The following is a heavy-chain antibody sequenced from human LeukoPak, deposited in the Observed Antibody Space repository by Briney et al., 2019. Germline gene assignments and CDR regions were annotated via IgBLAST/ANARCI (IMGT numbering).Heavy chain of an antibody. CDR2: IYYSGST. CDR1: GVSISSSSYY. Sequence: SETLSLTCTVSGVSISSSSYYWGWIRQPPGKGLEWIGSIYYSGSTYYNPSLKSRVTISVDTSKNQFSLKLSSVTAADTAVYYCARLSPYGMDVWGQGTTVTVSS. J-gene: IGHJ6*02. V-gene: IGHV4-39*01. CDR3: ARLSPYGMDV.